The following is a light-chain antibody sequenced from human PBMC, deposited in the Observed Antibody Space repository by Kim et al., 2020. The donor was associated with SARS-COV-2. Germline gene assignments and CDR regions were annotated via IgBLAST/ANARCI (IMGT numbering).Light chain of an antibody. CDR2: ENY. V-gene: IGLV1-47*01. CDR1: SSNSGSNY. J-gene: IGLJ1*01. Sequence: QRVTISCSGSSSNSGSNYVYWYQQLPGAAPKLLIYENYQRPSGVPDRFSGSKSGTSASLAISGLRSEDEADYYCAAWDNSLSVHYVFGTGTRSPS. CDR3: AAWDNSLSVHYV.